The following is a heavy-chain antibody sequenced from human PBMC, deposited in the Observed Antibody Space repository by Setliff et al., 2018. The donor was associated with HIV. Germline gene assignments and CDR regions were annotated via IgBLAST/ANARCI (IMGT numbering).Heavy chain of an antibody. D-gene: IGHD3-3*01. Sequence: GGSLRLSCAASGLTFSNYAMNWVRQAPGKGLEWVSVISAGGSTYYADSVKGRFTISRDSSKNTLYLQMNSLRADDTALYSCAKAYYNFWSTYDAFDIWGQGTMVTVS. J-gene: IGHJ3*02. CDR3: AKAYYNFWSTYDAFDI. CDR1: GLTFSNYA. V-gene: IGHV3-23*01. CDR2: ISAGGST.